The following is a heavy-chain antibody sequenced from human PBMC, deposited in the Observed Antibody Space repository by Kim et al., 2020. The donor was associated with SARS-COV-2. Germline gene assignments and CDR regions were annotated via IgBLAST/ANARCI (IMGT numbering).Heavy chain of an antibody. CDR2: ISSYTRNT. CDR1: GYTFTNYG. J-gene: IGHJ4*02. Sequence: ASVKVSCKASGYTFTNYGISWVRQAPGQGLEWMGWISSYTRNTKYAQKFQGRVTMTTDTSTSTAYMELRNLRSDDTAVYYCARESDGAMAFYWGQGTLVT. D-gene: IGHD4-17*01. CDR3: ARESDGAMAFY. V-gene: IGHV1-18*01.